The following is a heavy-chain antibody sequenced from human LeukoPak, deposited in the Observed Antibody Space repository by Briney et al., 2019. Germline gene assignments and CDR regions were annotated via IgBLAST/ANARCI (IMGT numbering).Heavy chain of an antibody. D-gene: IGHD1-26*01. J-gene: IGHJ3*02. CDR1: GFSVSSNF. CDR3: AKGRRWDLLVSLIDASDI. V-gene: IGHV3-53*01. CDR2: IFSGGST. Sequence: PGGSLRLSCAASGFSVSSNFMTWVRQAPGKGLEWVSVIFSGGSTYYADSVNGLFTLSSVNSKNSLYLQMNRLRAEGTAVYYFAKGRRWDLLVSLIDASDIWGQGTMVTVSS.